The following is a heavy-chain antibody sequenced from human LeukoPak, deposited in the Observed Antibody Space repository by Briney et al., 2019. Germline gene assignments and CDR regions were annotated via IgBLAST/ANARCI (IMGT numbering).Heavy chain of an antibody. J-gene: IGHJ5*02. CDR2: IYHSGST. V-gene: IGHV4-30-2*01. Sequence: SQTLSLTCTVSGGSISSDGYYWSWIRQPPGKGLEWIGYIYHSGSTYYNPSLKSRVTISVDRSKNQFSLKLSSVTAADTAVYYCAREAAASFSSIGGWFDPWGQGTLVTVSS. CDR3: AREAAASFSSIGGWFDP. D-gene: IGHD6-13*01. CDR1: GGSISSDGYY.